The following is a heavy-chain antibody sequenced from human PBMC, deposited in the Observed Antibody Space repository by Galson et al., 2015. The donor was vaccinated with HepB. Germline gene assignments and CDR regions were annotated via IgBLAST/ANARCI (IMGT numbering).Heavy chain of an antibody. J-gene: IGHJ6*02. CDR3: ARDLCCYGSGSYFRLGSYYYYGMDV. CDR1: GGTFSSYA. Sequence: SVKVSCKASGGTFSSYAISWVRQAPGQGLEWMGRIIPILGIANYAQKFQGRVTITADKSTSTAYMELSSLRSEDTAVYYCARDLCCYGSGSYFRLGSYYYYGMDVWGQGTTVTVSS. CDR2: IIPILGIA. V-gene: IGHV1-69*04. D-gene: IGHD3-10*01.